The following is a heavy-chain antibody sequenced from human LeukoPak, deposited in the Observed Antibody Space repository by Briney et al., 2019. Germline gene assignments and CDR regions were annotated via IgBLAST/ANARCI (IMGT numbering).Heavy chain of an antibody. CDR3: ARDLAPLAAAGSPYFDY. Sequence: GASLKVSCKASGGTFSSYAISWVRQGPGPRLEWMGGIIPIFGTPNYAQKSQGSVTLTPDEFPSTAYMELSSLRSEETAVYYCARDLAPLAAAGSPYFDYWGQGTLVTVSS. D-gene: IGHD6-13*01. CDR1: GGTFSSYA. CDR2: IIPIFGTP. V-gene: IGHV1-69*13. J-gene: IGHJ4*02.